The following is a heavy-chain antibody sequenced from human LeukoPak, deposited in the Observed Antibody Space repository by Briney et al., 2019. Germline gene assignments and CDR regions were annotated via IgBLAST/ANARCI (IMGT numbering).Heavy chain of an antibody. J-gene: IGHJ4*02. Sequence: ASVKVSCKTSGYTFTGYYMHWVRQAPGQGLEWMGWINPNSGGTNYAQKFQGRVTMTRDTSISTAYMEMSRLRSDDTAVYYRARSDYYDSSGTDCWGQGTLVTVSS. D-gene: IGHD3-22*01. V-gene: IGHV1-2*02. CDR3: ARSDYYDSSGTDC. CDR2: INPNSGGT. CDR1: GYTFTGYY.